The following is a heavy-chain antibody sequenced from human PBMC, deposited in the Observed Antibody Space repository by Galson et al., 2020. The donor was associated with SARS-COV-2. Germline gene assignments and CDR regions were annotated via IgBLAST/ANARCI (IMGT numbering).Heavy chain of an antibody. CDR1: GFIFGRYW. J-gene: IGHJ4*02. CDR2: IDSDGSNI. V-gene: IGHV3-74*01. CDR3: AREYSSGIGGDY. Sequence: RLSCEGAGFIFGRYWMHWVRQAPGKGLMWVSRIDSDGSNIVYADFVKGRFTISRDNAKNTLYLQMNSLRAEDTAVYYCAREYSSGIGGDYWGQGTLVTVSS. D-gene: IGHD6-19*01.